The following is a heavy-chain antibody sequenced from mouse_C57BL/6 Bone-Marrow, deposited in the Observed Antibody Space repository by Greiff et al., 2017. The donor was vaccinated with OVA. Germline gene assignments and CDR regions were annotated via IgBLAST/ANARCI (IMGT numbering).Heavy chain of an antibody. CDR1: GYTFTSYG. Sequence: QVQLKQSGAELARPGASVKLSCKASGYTFTSYGISWVKQRTGQGLEWIGELYPRSGNTYYNEKFKGQATLTADKSSSTAYMELRSLTSEDSAVYFCARRDDYDKRVWFAYWGQGTLVTVSA. CDR2: LYPRSGNT. D-gene: IGHD2-4*01. J-gene: IGHJ3*01. CDR3: ARRDDYDKRVWFAY. V-gene: IGHV1-81*01.